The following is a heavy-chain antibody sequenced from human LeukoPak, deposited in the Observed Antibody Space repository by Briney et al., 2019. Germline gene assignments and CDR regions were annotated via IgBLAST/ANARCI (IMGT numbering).Heavy chain of an antibody. Sequence: SVKVSCKGFGGTFISYAISWVRQAPGQGLEWMGGIIPIFGTANYAQKFQGRVTITADESTSTAYMELSSLRSEDTAVYYCARGRDYYDSPRTKGAFDIWGQGTMVTVSS. CDR3: ARGRDYYDSPRTKGAFDI. CDR2: IIPIFGTA. V-gene: IGHV1-69*13. CDR1: GGTFISYA. D-gene: IGHD3-22*01. J-gene: IGHJ3*02.